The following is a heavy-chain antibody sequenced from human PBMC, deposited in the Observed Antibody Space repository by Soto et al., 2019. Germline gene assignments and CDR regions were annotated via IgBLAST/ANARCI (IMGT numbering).Heavy chain of an antibody. CDR3: ADELYDILTSYYKLLAFDI. V-gene: IGHV4-39*01. J-gene: IGHJ3*02. D-gene: IGHD3-9*01. CDR2: IYYSGST. Sequence: SETLSLTCTVSGGSISSSSYYWGWIRQPPGKGLEWIGSIYYSGSTYYNPSLKSRVTISVDTSKNQFSLKLSSVTAADTAVYYCADELYDILTSYYKLLAFDIWGQGTMVTVSS. CDR1: GGSISSSSYY.